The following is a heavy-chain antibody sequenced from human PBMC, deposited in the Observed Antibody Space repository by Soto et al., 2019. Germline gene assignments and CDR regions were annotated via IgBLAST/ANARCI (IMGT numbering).Heavy chain of an antibody. D-gene: IGHD5-18*01. CDR1: GYTFTIYD. CDR3: ATGYGDTAFIGIDY. Sequence: ASVKVSCKASGYTFTIYDINWVRQATGQGLEWMGWMNPNSGNTGYAQKFQGRVTMTRNTSISTAYMELSSLRSEDTAVYYCATGYGDTAFIGIDYWGQGTLVTVSS. J-gene: IGHJ4*02. V-gene: IGHV1-8*01. CDR2: MNPNSGNT.